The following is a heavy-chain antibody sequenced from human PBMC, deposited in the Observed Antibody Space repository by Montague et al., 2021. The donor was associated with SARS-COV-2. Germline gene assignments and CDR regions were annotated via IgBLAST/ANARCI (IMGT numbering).Heavy chain of an antibody. CDR3: ARAPIYRSSWYAYFDY. V-gene: IGHV4-59*01. J-gene: IGHJ4*02. CDR1: GDSMNNYY. D-gene: IGHD6-13*01. CDR2: INYSGST. Sequence: SETLSLTCTVSGDSMNNYYWSWIRQPPGKGLEWTGYINYSGSTHYNPSLQSRVTLSKDTSKNQFSLRLTSVTAADTAMYFRARAPIYRSSWYAYFDYWGQGTLVTVSS.